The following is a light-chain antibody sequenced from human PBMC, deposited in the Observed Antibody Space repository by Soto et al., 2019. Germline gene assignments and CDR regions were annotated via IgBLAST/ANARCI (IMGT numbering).Light chain of an antibody. Sequence: EIVLTQSPATLSVSPGERATLSCRASQSVSNYLAWYQQKPGQAPRLLIYVASNRATGVPARFSGSGSGTDFTLTISSLEPEDFAVYYCQKGGTFGQGTKLEIK. V-gene: IGKV3-11*01. J-gene: IGKJ2*01. CDR3: QKGGT. CDR1: QSVSNY. CDR2: VAS.